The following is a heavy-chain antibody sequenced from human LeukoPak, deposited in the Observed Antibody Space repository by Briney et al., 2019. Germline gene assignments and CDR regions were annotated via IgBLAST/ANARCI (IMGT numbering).Heavy chain of an antibody. CDR1: GYTFTGYY. Sequence: ASVKVSCKASGYTFTGYYVHWVRQAPGQGLEWMGWINPHSRDTSYAQNFQGRVTMTRDTSISTVYMELSSLRSEDTAVYYCARDVLGYCTTTSCFSALEIWGQGTMVTVST. J-gene: IGHJ3*02. V-gene: IGHV1-2*02. CDR3: ARDVLGYCTTTSCFSALEI. CDR2: INPHSRDT. D-gene: IGHD2-2*01.